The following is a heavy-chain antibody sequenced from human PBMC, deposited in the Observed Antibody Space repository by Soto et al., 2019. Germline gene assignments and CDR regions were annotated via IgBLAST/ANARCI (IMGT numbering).Heavy chain of an antibody. CDR3: ARVDEGGSDWDLAY. V-gene: IGHV3-30-3*01. CDR2: ISHDGSNK. D-gene: IGHD3-10*01. Sequence: QVQLVESGGGVVQPGRSLRLSCAASGFTFSSHVMHWVRQTPGKGLEWVAFISHDGSNKYYADSVKGRFTISRDNSKNTLYLHMSGLRAGDTSFYYCARVDEGGSDWDLAYWGQGTLVTVSS. CDR1: GFTFSSHV. J-gene: IGHJ4*02.